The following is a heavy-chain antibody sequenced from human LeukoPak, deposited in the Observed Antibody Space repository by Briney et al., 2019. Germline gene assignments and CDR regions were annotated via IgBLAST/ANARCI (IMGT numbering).Heavy chain of an antibody. CDR2: IHYSGST. V-gene: IGHV4-59*11. D-gene: IGHD3-22*01. CDR3: ARGKTYYDISKDAFDI. CDR1: GASISSHY. Sequence: KSSETLSLTCSVSGASISSHYWSWIRQPPGKGLEWIGYIHYSGSTNYNSSLKSRVTISVDTSKNQFSLKLSSVTAADTAVYYCARGKTYYDISKDAFDIWGQGTMVTVSS. J-gene: IGHJ3*02.